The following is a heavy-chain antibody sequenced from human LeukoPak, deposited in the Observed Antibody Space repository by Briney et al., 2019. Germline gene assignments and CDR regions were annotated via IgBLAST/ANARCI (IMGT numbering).Heavy chain of an antibody. Sequence: PGRSLRLSCAASGFTFSSYGMHWVRQAPGKGLEWVAVIWYDGSNKYYADSVKDRFTISRDNSKNTLYLQMNSLRAEDTAVYYCARVEYSSGWYDYWGQGTLVAVSS. CDR1: GFTFSSYG. CDR3: ARVEYSSGWYDY. V-gene: IGHV3-33*01. D-gene: IGHD6-19*01. J-gene: IGHJ4*02. CDR2: IWYDGSNK.